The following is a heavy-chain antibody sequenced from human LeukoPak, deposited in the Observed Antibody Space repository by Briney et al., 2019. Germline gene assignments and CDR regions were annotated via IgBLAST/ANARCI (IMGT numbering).Heavy chain of an antibody. D-gene: IGHD3-10*01. CDR1: GGSISSYY. V-gene: IGHV4-59*08. CDR3: ARTRYYYNSRSYGAPYYFDY. CDR2: IYYSGST. Sequence: TPSETLSLTCTVSGGSISSYYWSWIRQPPGKGLEWIGYIYYSGSTNYNPSLKSRVTISVDTSKNQFSLKLSSVTAADTAVYYCARTRYYYNSRSYGAPYYFDYWGQGTLVTVSS. J-gene: IGHJ4*02.